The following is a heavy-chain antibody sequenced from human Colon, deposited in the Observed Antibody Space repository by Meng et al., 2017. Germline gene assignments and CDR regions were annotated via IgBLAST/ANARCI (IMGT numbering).Heavy chain of an antibody. CDR3: AKEAPGTFDL. Sequence: QLQLVESGGGVVQPGGSLRLSCVASRFTFRSYGMHWVRQAPGQGLEWVADISFDGSKKYYADSVKGRFTISRDNSKNTLYLQMNSLRAEDTAVYYCAKEAPGTFDLWGQGTLVTVSS. V-gene: IGHV3-30*07. J-gene: IGHJ4*01. CDR1: RFTFRSYG. CDR2: ISFDGSKK.